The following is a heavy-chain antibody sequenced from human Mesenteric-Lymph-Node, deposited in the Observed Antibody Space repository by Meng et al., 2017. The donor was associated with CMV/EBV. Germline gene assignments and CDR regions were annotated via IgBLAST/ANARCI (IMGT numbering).Heavy chain of an antibody. CDR1: GGSINNYY. V-gene: IGHV4-59*01. CDR2: IYYSGTT. J-gene: IGHJ5*02. Sequence: GSLRLSCTVSGGSINNYYWGWIRQPPGKGLEWIGYIYYSGTTNYNPSLKSRVTMSVDTSKNQFALKMRSVTAADTAVYFCARDQQLNGGDWFDPWGQGALVTVSS. D-gene: IGHD1-1*01. CDR3: ARDQQLNGGDWFDP.